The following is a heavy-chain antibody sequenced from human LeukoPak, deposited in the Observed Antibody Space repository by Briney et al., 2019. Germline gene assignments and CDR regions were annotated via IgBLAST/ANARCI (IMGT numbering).Heavy chain of an antibody. Sequence: GGSLRLSCAASGFTFDDYAMHWVRQAPGKGLEWVSLISWDGGSTYYADSVKGRFTISRDNSKNSLYLQMNSLRTEDTALYYCAKDIVAAGSYYFDYWGQGTLVTVSS. J-gene: IGHJ4*02. CDR1: GFTFDDYA. D-gene: IGHD6-13*01. V-gene: IGHV3-43D*03. CDR2: ISWDGGST. CDR3: AKDIVAAGSYYFDY.